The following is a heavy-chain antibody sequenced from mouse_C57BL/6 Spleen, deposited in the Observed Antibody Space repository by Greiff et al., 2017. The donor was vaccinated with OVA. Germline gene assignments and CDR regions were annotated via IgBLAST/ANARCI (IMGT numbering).Heavy chain of an antibody. CDR2: IYPRRGNT. CDR3: ARGGRSGYGY. J-gene: IGHJ2*01. D-gene: IGHD3-2*02. V-gene: IGHV1-81*01. CDR1: GYTFTSYG. Sequence: QVQLQQSGADLARPGASVKLSCKASGYTFTSYGISWVNQRTGQGLEWIGEIYPRRGNTYYNETFKGQATLTDDKSSSSASMALRSLTSEDATDYFSARGGRSGYGYWGQGTTLTVSS.